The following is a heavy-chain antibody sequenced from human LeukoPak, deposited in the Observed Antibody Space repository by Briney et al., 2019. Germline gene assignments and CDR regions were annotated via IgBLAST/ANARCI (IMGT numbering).Heavy chain of an antibody. CDR2: IYYSGGT. V-gene: IGHV4-61*08. CDR1: GGSISSRDC. J-gene: IGHJ6*02. Sequence: PSETLSLTCAVSGGSISSRDCWSWIRQPPGKGLEWIGYIYYSGGTNYNPSLKSRVTISIDTSKKQFSLRLSSVTAADTAVYYCARDSGSDYYGMDVWGQGTTVTVSS. D-gene: IGHD5-12*01. CDR3: ARDSGSDYYGMDV.